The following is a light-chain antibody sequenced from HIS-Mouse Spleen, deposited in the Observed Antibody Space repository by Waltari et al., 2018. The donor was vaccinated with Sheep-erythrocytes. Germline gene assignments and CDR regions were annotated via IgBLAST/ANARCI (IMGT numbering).Light chain of an antibody. Sequence: QSALTQPPSASGSPGQSVTISCTGTSSDVGGYNYVPWYQQHPGKAPKLMIYEVSKGRSGVLVRFSGSKSGNTASLTVSGLQAEDEADYYCSSYAGSDNWVFGGGTKLTVL. J-gene: IGLJ3*02. V-gene: IGLV2-8*01. CDR3: SSYAGSDNWV. CDR1: SSDVGGYNY. CDR2: EVS.